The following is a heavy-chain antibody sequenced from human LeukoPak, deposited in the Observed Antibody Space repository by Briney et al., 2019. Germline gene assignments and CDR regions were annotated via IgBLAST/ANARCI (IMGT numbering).Heavy chain of an antibody. CDR3: ASLRGSSGWPYDY. Sequence: GEFLKISCKGSGYSFTSYWISWVRQMPGKGLEWMGRIDPSDSYTNYSPSFQGHVTISADKSISTAYLQWSSLKASDTAMYYCASLRGSSGWPYDYWGQGTLVTVSS. CDR1: GYSFTSYW. CDR2: IDPSDSYT. D-gene: IGHD6-19*01. J-gene: IGHJ4*02. V-gene: IGHV5-10-1*01.